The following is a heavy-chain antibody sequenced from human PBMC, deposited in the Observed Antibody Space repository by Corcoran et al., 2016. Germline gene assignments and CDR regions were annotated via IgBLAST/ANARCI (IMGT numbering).Heavy chain of an antibody. CDR3: ARGGGAFGP. Sequence: QVQLQDSGPGLVKHPKTLSITWTVCGDSITSEYWSWIRQPPGKGLEWIGYGHYTGSTNYNPSLKSRVTISVYPSRNQFSLRLTSVTAADTALYYCARGGGAFGPWGQVTLVTVSS. CDR2: GHYTGST. D-gene: IGHD1-26*01. J-gene: IGHJ5*02. V-gene: IGHV4-59*01. CDR1: GDSITSEY.